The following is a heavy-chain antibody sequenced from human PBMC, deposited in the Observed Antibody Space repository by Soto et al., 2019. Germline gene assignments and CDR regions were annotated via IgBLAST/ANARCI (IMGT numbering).Heavy chain of an antibody. J-gene: IGHJ6*02. CDR3: ARDRPTMVRGVIESYYYYGMDV. D-gene: IGHD3-10*01. Sequence: ASVKVSCKASGYTFTGYYMHWVRQAPGQGLEWMGWINPNSGGTNYAQKFQGWVTMTRDTSISTAYMELSRLGSDDTAVYYCARDRPTMVRGVIESYYYYGMDVWGQGTTVTVSS. CDR2: INPNSGGT. V-gene: IGHV1-2*04. CDR1: GYTFTGYY.